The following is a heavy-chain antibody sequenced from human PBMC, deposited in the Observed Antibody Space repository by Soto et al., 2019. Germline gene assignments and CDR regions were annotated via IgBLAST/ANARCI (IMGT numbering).Heavy chain of an antibody. V-gene: IGHV1-46*01. D-gene: IGHD2-21*02. Sequence: QVQLVQSGAEVKKPGASVKVSCKASGYTFTSYYMHWVRQAPRQGLEWMGIINPSGGSTSYAQKFQGRVTMTRNSSTSTVYMELSSLRSEDTAVYYCAREGEGVTAILEDYYYCMDVWGQGTTVTVSS. CDR2: INPSGGST. CDR3: AREGEGVTAILEDYYYCMDV. J-gene: IGHJ6*02. CDR1: GYTFTSYY.